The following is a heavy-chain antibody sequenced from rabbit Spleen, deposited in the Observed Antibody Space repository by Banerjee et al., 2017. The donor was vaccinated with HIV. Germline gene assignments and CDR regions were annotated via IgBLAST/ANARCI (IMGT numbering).Heavy chain of an antibody. Sequence: QEQLEESAGGLVQPGGSLTLTCKASGFSLFYYWMCWVRQAPGKGLDLIGCIYAGDGSTDYTNWVNGRFTISKTSSTVDLKMTSLTAADTATYFCARDKELAIWGYEFDLWGQGTLVTVS. CDR2: IYAGDGST. CDR1: GFSLFYYW. D-gene: IGHD3-1*01. V-gene: IGHV1S42*01. CDR3: ARDKELAIWGYEFDL. J-gene: IGHJ6*01.